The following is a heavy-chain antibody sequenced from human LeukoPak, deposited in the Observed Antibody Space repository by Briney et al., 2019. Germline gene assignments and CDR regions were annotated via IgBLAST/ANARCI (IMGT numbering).Heavy chain of an antibody. V-gene: IGHV3-21*01. Sequence: PGRSMRLSCAASGFTFSSYSMNWVRHAPGKGLEWVSSISSSSSYIYYADSVKGRFTISRDNAKNSLYLQMNSLRAEDTAVYYCARQGYSSSWPTLGYWGQGTLVTVSS. J-gene: IGHJ4*02. CDR1: GFTFSSYS. CDR2: ISSSSSYI. CDR3: ARQGYSSSWPTLGY. D-gene: IGHD6-13*01.